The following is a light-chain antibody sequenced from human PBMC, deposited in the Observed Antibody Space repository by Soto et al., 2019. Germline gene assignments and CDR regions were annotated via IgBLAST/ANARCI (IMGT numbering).Light chain of an antibody. CDR3: QQYNHWTRT. CDR2: GVS. V-gene: IGKV3D-15*01. Sequence: EIVMTQSPATLSVSPGERATLSCRASQSVSSNLAWYQQKPGQAPRLLLYGVSTRATGIPARFSGSGSGTECTLTISSLEYHYFAIASCQQYNHWTRTFGPGTKVDFK. CDR1: QSVSSN. J-gene: IGKJ3*01.